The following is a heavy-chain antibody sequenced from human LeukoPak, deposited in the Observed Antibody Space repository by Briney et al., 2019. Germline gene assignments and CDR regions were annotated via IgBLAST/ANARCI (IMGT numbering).Heavy chain of an antibody. D-gene: IGHD6-19*01. Sequence: GGSLRLSCAASGFTFSNYAMSWVRQAPGKGLEWVSTINDNGYNTYYADSVKGRFTISRDISKNTLYLQMNSLRAEDTAVYYCARDWGVLGYSSGWPPDYWGQGTLVTVSS. CDR1: GFTFSNYA. V-gene: IGHV3-23*01. CDR2: INDNGYNT. CDR3: ARDWGVLGYSSGWPPDY. J-gene: IGHJ4*02.